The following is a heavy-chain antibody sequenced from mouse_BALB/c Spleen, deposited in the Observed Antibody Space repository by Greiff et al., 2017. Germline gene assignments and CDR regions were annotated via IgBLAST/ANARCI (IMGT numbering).Heavy chain of an antibody. CDR1: GYTFTSYY. CDR2: INPSNGGT. V-gene: IGHV1S81*02. CDR3: TRGSLLRGFAY. J-gene: IGHJ3*01. D-gene: IGHD1-2*01. Sequence: QVHVKQSGAELVKPGASVKLSCKASGYTFTSYYMYWVKQRPGQGLEWIGEINPSNGGTNFNEKFKSKATLTVDKSSSTAYMQLSSLTSEDSAVYYCTRGSLLRGFAYWGQGTLVTVSA.